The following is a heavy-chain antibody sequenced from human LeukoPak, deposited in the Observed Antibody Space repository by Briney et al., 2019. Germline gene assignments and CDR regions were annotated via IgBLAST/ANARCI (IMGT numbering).Heavy chain of an antibody. V-gene: IGHV1-18*01. CDR3: ARTLLIAAAGFWFDP. CDR1: GYTLTSYG. D-gene: IGHD6-13*01. J-gene: IGHJ5*02. CDR2: ISAYNGNT. Sequence: ASVKVSCKASGYTLTSYGISWVRQAPGQGLEWMGWISAYNGNTNYAQKLQGRVTMTTDTSTSTAYMELRSLRSDDTAVYYCARTLLIAAAGFWFDPWGQGTLVTVSS.